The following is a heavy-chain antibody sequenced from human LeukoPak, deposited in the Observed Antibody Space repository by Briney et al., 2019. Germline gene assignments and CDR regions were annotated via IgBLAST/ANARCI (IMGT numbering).Heavy chain of an antibody. V-gene: IGHV4-30-2*01. Sequence: PSQTLSLTCTVSGGSISSGGYSWSWIRQPPGKGLEWIGYIYHSGSTYYNPSLKSRVTISVDRSKNQFSLKLSSVTAADTAVYYCARGSQNGMDVWGQGTTVTVSS. D-gene: IGHD3-10*01. CDR2: IYHSGST. J-gene: IGHJ6*02. CDR3: ARGSQNGMDV. CDR1: GGSISSGGYS.